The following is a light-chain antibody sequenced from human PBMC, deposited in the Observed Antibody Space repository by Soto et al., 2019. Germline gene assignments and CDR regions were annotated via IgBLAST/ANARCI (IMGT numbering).Light chain of an antibody. V-gene: IGKV3-15*01. Sequence: VMTQSPATLSVSHGERATLSCRASQNLRSSLAWYQQKPGQAPRLLIYGASTRATGIPARFSGGGSGTEFTLTISSLQSEDFVVYYCQQYNSWPPITFGQGTRLEIK. CDR3: QQYNSWPPIT. CDR1: QNLRSS. J-gene: IGKJ5*01. CDR2: GAS.